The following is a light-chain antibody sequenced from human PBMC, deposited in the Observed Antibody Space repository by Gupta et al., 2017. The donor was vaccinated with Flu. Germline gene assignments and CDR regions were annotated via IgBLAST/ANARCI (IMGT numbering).Light chain of an antibody. J-gene: IGLJ3*02. CDR3: SSYTSSSTLV. CDR1: SSDVGGYNY. V-gene: IGLV2-14*01. CDR2: EVS. Sequence: QSALTQPASVSGSPGQSITISCTGTSSDVGGYNYVSWYQQHPGKAPKLMIYEVSNRPSGVSNRFSGSKPGNTASLTISGLQAEDEADYYCSSYTSSSTLVFGGGTKLTGL.